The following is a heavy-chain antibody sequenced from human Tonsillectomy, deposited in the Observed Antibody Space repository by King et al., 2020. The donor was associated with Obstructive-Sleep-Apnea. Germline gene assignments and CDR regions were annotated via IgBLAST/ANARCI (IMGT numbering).Heavy chain of an antibody. Sequence: VQLVESGGGLVQPGGSLRLSCSASGFSFSTYAFNWVRQAPGKGLEWVSYITGSSDMLYYADSVKGRFTISRDNAKNSLFLQMDSLRAEDTAVYYCVRDYSGWFVDAFDVWGQGTKVTVSS. CDR1: GFSFSTYA. D-gene: IGHD6-19*01. CDR2: ITGSSDML. V-gene: IGHV3-48*01. J-gene: IGHJ3*01. CDR3: VRDYSGWFVDAFDV.